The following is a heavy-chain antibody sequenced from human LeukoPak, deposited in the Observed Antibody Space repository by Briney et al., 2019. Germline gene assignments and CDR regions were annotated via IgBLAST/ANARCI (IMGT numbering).Heavy chain of an antibody. Sequence: ASVKVSCKASGYTFTSYGISWVRQAPGQGLEWMGWISAYNGNTNYAQKLQGRVTMTTDTSTSTAYMELSSLRSEDTAVYYCAREEPRWELFLNWGQGTLVTVSS. CDR1: GYTFTSYG. CDR2: ISAYNGNT. CDR3: AREEPRWELFLN. J-gene: IGHJ4*02. D-gene: IGHD1-26*01. V-gene: IGHV1-18*01.